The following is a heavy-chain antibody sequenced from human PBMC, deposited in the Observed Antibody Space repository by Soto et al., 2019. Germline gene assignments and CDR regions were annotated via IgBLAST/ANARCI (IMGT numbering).Heavy chain of an antibody. D-gene: IGHD6-19*01. CDR2: INHSGST. CDR1: GGSFSGYY. Sequence: PSETLSLTCAVYGGSFSGYYWSWIRQPPGKGLEWIGEINHSGSTNYNPSLKSRVTISVDTSKNQFSLKLSSVTAADTAVYYCAGCIAVAGRRSYYYYGMDAWGQGTTVTVSS. J-gene: IGHJ6*02. V-gene: IGHV4-34*01. CDR3: AGCIAVAGRRSYYYYGMDA.